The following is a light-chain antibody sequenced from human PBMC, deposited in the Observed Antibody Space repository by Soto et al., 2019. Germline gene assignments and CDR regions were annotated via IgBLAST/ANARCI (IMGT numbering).Light chain of an antibody. V-gene: IGKV3-20*01. J-gene: IGKJ1*01. CDR2: GAS. CDR3: QQYGRSPWT. CDR1: QSVSSSY. Sequence: EILLTQSPDTLSLSPGGRATLSCRASQSVSSSYLAWYQQKPGQAPGLLIYGASSRATGIPDRFSGSGSGTDFTLTISRLEPEDFAVYYCQQYGRSPWTFGQGTKVDIK.